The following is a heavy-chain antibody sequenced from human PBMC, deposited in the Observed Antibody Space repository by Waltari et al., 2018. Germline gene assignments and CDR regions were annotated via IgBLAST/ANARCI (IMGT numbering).Heavy chain of an antibody. CDR1: SSA. CDR3: ARDSNHWDPRYMDV. CDR2: ISVHSGAT. V-gene: IGHV1-18*01. D-gene: IGHD1-26*01. J-gene: IGHJ6*03. Sequence: QVQVVQSGAEVEKPGASVTVSCTTSSSALSWVRKAPGQGLEWMGWISVHSGATNYAQNFRDRVIMTADTSTRTAYLEVRNLRSDDTAVYYCARDSNHWDPRYMDVWGKGTTVTVSS.